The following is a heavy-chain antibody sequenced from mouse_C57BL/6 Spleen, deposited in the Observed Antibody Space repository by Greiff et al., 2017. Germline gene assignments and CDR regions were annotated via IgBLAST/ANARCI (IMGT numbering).Heavy chain of an antibody. V-gene: IGHV1-42*01. CDR1: GYSFTGYY. Sequence: VQLQQSGPELVKPGASVKISCKASGYSFTGYYMNWVKQSPEKSLEWIGEINPSNGGTTYNQKFKAKATLTVDKSSSTAYMQLKSLTSEDSAVYYCARSTGAMGYWGQGTSVTVSS. CDR2: INPSNGGT. CDR3: ARSTGAMGY. J-gene: IGHJ4*01.